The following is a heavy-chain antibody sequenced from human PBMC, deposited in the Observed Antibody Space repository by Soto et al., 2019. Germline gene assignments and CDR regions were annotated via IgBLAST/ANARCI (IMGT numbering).Heavy chain of an antibody. D-gene: IGHD2-2*02. CDR2: IIPIFGTA. CDR1: GGTFSSYA. J-gene: IGHJ6*02. Sequence: QVQLVQSGAEVKKPGSSVKVSCKASGGTFSSYAISWVRQAPGQGLEWMGGIIPIFGTANYAQKFQGRVTITADESTSTDYMELSSLRSEDTAVYYCARGDIVVVPAAITDYYYGMDVWGQGTTVTVSS. CDR3: ARGDIVVVPAAITDYYYGMDV. V-gene: IGHV1-69*01.